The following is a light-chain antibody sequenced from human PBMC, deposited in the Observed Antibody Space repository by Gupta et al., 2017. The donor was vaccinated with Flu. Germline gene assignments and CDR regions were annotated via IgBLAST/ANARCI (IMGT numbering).Light chain of an antibody. Sequence: EIVLTQSPANLSLSPGERATLSCRASQSISTFLAWYQQKPGQAPRLLIYEASIRATGIPDRFSGSGSGTDFTLTISSLELEDFAVYYCQQRSNWPPWTFGQGTKVEIK. CDR1: QSISTF. CDR3: QQRSNWPPWT. CDR2: EAS. J-gene: IGKJ1*01. V-gene: IGKV3-11*01.